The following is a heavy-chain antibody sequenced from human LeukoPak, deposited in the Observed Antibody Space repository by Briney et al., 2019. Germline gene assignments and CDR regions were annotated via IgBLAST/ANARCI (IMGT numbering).Heavy chain of an antibody. CDR1: GGSFSSYY. V-gene: IGHV4-34*01. D-gene: IGHD5-12*01. CDR3: ARGIVARRFDY. CDR2: INHSGST. J-gene: IGHJ4*02. Sequence: SETLSLTCAVYGGSFSSYYWSWIRQPPGKSLEWIGEINHSGSTNYNPSLNSRVTISVDTSKNQFSLKLSSVPAADTAVYYCARGIVARRFDYWGQGTLVTVSS.